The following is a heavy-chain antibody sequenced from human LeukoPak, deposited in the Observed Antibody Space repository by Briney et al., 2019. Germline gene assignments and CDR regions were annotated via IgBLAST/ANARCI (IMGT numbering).Heavy chain of an antibody. J-gene: IGHJ4*02. CDR3: ARSRAHCTNGVCYSGYFDY. Sequence: ASVKVSCKASGYTFAGYYMHWVRQAPGQGLEWMGRINPNSGGTNYAQKFQGRVTMTRYTSISTAYMELSRLRSDDTAVYYCARSRAHCTNGVCYSGYFDYWGQGTLVTVSS. D-gene: IGHD2-8*01. CDR1: GYTFAGYY. CDR2: INPNSGGT. V-gene: IGHV1-2*06.